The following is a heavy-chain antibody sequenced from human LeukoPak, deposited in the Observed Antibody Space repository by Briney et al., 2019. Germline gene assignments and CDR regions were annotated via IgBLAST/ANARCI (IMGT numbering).Heavy chain of an antibody. J-gene: IGHJ4*02. Sequence: GGSLRLSCAASGFTFGSYAMSWVRQAPGKGLEWVSSLNSNGGATYYSGSAKGRFTSSRDNSKNTLYLQMHSLRAEDTAVYYCAKATYSGSFPYFDYWGQGTLVTVSS. CDR2: LNSNGGAT. D-gene: IGHD1-26*01. CDR3: AKATYSGSFPYFDY. CDR1: GFTFGSYA. V-gene: IGHV3-23*01.